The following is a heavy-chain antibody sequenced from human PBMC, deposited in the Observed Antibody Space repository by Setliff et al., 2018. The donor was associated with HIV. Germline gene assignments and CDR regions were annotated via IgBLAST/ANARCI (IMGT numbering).Heavy chain of an antibody. CDR1: GYSISSGYY. CDR3: AWESLNLGVLSSNPDASDI. V-gene: IGHV4-38-2*02. D-gene: IGHD3-16*02. CDR2: IFHSGTT. Sequence: SETLSLTCTVSGYSISSGYYWGFIRQPPGKGLEWIGSIFHSGTTYYNPSLKSRVIISLDTSKNHLSLKLMSVTAADTAVYYCAWESLNLGVLSSNPDASDIWGQGTMVTVS. J-gene: IGHJ3*02.